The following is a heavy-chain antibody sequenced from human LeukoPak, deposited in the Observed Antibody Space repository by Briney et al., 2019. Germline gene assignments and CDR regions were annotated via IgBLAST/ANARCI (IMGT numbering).Heavy chain of an antibody. J-gene: IGHJ4*02. CDR2: IYYSGST. Sequence: PSETLSLTCTVSGGSISSYYWSRIRQPPGKGLEWIGYIYYSGSTNYNPSLKSRVTISVDTSKNQFSLKLSSVTAADTAVYYCARQGGYSYGYSFDYWGQGTLVTVSS. V-gene: IGHV4-59*08. D-gene: IGHD5-18*01. CDR3: ARQGGYSYGYSFDY. CDR1: GGSISSYY.